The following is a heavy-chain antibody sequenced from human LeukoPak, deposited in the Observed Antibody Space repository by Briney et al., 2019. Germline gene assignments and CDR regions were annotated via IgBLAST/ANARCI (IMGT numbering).Heavy chain of an antibody. J-gene: IGHJ4*02. CDR1: GFTFSRYS. Sequence: PGGSLRLSCAASGFTFSRYSMNWVRQAPGKGLEWFSYISSSSSTVYYADSLKGRFTISRDNAKNSLYLQMNSLRDEDTAVYYCARAQTYYGSGSYLYWGQGTLVTVSS. CDR2: ISSSSSTV. D-gene: IGHD3-10*01. V-gene: IGHV3-48*02. CDR3: ARAQTYYGSGSYLY.